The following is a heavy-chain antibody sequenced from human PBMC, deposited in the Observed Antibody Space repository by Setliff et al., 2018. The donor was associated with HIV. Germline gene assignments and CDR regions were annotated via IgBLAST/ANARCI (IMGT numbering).Heavy chain of an antibody. J-gene: IGHJ4*02. CDR3: ARDPPYDSSGYYLGPDYYFDY. CDR1: GFTFTSSA. V-gene: IGHV1-58*01. D-gene: IGHD3-22*01. CDR2: IVVGSGNT. Sequence: ASVKVSCKASGFTFTSSAVQWVRQARGQRLEWIGWIVVGSGNTNYAQKFQERVTITRDMSTSTAYMELSRLRSDDTAVYYCARDPPYDSSGYYLGPDYYFDYWGQGTLVTVSS.